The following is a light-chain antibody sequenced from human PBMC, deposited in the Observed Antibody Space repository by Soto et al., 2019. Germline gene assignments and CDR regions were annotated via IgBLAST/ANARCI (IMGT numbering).Light chain of an antibody. Sequence: ENVLTPSPGTLSLSPGERATLSCRASQTVSSTYLAWYQQKPGQAPRLLIYGASSRATGIPDRFSGTVSGTDFTLTISRLEPEDFAVYYCQQYGSSPITFGQGTRLEIK. CDR3: QQYGSSPIT. CDR2: GAS. V-gene: IGKV3-20*01. J-gene: IGKJ5*01. CDR1: QTVSSTY.